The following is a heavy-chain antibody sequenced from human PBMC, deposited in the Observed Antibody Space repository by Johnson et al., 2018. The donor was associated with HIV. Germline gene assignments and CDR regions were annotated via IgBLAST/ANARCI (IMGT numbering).Heavy chain of an antibody. CDR1: GFTVSRNY. D-gene: IGHD6-13*01. CDR3: ASRGREIVAAGILGAFDI. Sequence: VQLVESGGGLVQPGGSLRLSCAASGFTVSRNYMNWVRQAPGKGLEWVSVIYSGGSTYYADSVKGRFTISRDSSKNTLYLQMNSLRSEDTAVYYCASRGREIVAAGILGAFDIWGQGTMVTVSS. J-gene: IGHJ3*02. V-gene: IGHV3-66*02. CDR2: IYSGGST.